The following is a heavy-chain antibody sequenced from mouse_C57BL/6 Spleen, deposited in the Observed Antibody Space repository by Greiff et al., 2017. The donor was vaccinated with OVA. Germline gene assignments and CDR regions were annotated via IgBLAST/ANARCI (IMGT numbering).Heavy chain of an antibody. CDR1: GYTFTSYW. D-gene: IGHD4-1*01. Sequence: QVQLQQPGAELVKPGASVKLSCKASGYTFTSYWMQWVKQRPGQGLEWIGEIDPSDSYTNYNQKFKGKATLTVDTSSSTAYMQLSSLTSEDSAVYYCARPITGEGYFDVWGTGTTVTVSS. CDR2: IDPSDSYT. CDR3: ARPITGEGYFDV. V-gene: IGHV1-50*01. J-gene: IGHJ1*03.